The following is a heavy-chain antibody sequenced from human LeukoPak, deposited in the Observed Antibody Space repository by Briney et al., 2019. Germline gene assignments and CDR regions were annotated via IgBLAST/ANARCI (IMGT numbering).Heavy chain of an antibody. CDR2: IWFDGSNI. CDR1: GFTFSSYG. D-gene: IGHD6-13*01. Sequence: PGGSLRLSCAASGFTFSSYGMHWVRQAPGKGLEWVAIIWFDGSNIYYADSVKGRFTTSRDNAKNSLYLQMNSLRAEDTALYYCAKDISSSWYDGVAYWGQGTLVTVSS. J-gene: IGHJ4*02. CDR3: AKDISSSWYDGVAY. V-gene: IGHV3-30*02.